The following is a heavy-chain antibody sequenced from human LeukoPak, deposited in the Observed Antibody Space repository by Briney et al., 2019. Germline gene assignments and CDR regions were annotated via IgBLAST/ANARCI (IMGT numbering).Heavy chain of an antibody. CDR1: GFTFSDYY. D-gene: IGHD5-24*01. J-gene: IGHJ4*02. V-gene: IGHV3-30*18. Sequence: GGSLRLSCAASGFTFSDYYMSWIRQAPGKGLEWVAVISCDGSRKYYADSVKGRFSISRDNSKNTLYLQMNSLRAEDTAVYYCAKNEEMATINYWGQGTLVTVSS. CDR3: AKNEEMATINY. CDR2: ISCDGSRK.